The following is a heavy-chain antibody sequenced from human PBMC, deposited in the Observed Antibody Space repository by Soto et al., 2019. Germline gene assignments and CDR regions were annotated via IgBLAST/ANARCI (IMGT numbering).Heavy chain of an antibody. CDR2: FIPIFRTL. V-gene: IGHV1-69*01. CDR3: VRDRRIYYSDPHDEFVASDYEV. Sequence: QVQLIQSEAGVKKPGSSVRVSCTASGGIFGSHGFSWVRQAPGQRLEWVGGFIPIFRTLTYTEKFQARVRIAADASTNTVYLDLSSLTSEDTAVYYCVRDRRIYYSDPHDEFVASDYEVWGQGTMVSVSS. CDR1: GGIFGSHG. D-gene: IGHD3-22*01. J-gene: IGHJ3*01.